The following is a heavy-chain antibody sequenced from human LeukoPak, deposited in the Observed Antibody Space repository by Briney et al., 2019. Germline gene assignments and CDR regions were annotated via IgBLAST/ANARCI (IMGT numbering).Heavy chain of an antibody. CDR3: ASGRIGSSPPYFDY. V-gene: IGHV4-61*02. Sequence: SETLSLTGTVSGGSMSSGNYYYWSWSRQPAGKGLDWIGRISTSGSSNYNPSLKSRVTISVDTSKNQFSLKLSSVTAADTAVYYCASGRIGSSPPYFDYWGQGTLVTVSS. J-gene: IGHJ4*02. D-gene: IGHD6-6*01. CDR2: ISTSGSS. CDR1: GGSMSSGNYYY.